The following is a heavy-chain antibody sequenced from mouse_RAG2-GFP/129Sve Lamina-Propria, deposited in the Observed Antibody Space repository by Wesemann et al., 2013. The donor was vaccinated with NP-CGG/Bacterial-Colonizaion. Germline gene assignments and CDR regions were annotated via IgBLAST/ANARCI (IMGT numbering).Heavy chain of an antibody. J-gene: IGHJ2*01. CDR1: GYTFTTYG. Sequence: QSTRGETVKISCKASGYTFTTYGMSWVKQAPGKGLKWMGWINTYSGVPTYADDFKGRFAFSLETSASTAYLQINNLKNEDTATYFCARAPFYGSRGFDYWGQGTTLTVSS. CDR3: ARAPFYGSRGFDY. D-gene: IGHD1-1*01. CDR2: INTYSGVP. V-gene: IGHV9-3*01.